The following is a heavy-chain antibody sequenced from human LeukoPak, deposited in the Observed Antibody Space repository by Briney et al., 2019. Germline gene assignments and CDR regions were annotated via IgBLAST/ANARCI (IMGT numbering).Heavy chain of an antibody. D-gene: IGHD1-26*01. J-gene: IGHJ6*02. V-gene: IGHV6-1*01. CDR3: ARDGSGSYWDYYYYGMDV. Sequence: SQTLSLTCAISGDSVSSNSAAWTWIRQSPSRGLEWLGRTYYRSKWYNDYAVSVKSRITINPDTSKNQFSLQLNSVTPEDTAVYYCARDGSGSYWDYYYYGMDVWGQGTTVTVSS. CDR2: TYYRSKWYN. CDR1: GDSVSSNSAA.